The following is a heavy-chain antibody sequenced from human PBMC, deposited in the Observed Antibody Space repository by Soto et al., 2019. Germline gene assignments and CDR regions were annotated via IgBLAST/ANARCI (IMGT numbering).Heavy chain of an antibody. CDR2: IYPGDSDT. V-gene: IGHV5-51*01. Sequence: GESLKISCRGSGYDFTHYWIAWVRQTPGKGLEWMGVIYPGDSDTKYSPSLQGQVTISVDRSIDTAYLQRSSLKASDTAVYYCARAVGYSDASDFYSFAYWGQGTPVTVSS. J-gene: IGHJ4*02. CDR3: ARAVGYSDASDFYSFAY. CDR1: GYDFTHYW. D-gene: IGHD3-3*01.